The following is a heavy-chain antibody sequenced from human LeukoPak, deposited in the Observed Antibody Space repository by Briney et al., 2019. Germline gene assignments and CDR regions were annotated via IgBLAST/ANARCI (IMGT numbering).Heavy chain of an antibody. D-gene: IGHD5-24*01. Sequence: GASVKVSCKASGYTVTSYYMHWVRQAPGQGLEWMAILNPSGGSSNYAQKFQGRATLTRATSTGTVYMELSSRRSEDTAVYYCASVYKHGMDVWGQGTTVIVSS. CDR3: ASVYKHGMDV. J-gene: IGHJ6*02. CDR2: LNPSGGSS. CDR1: GYTVTSYY. V-gene: IGHV1-46*01.